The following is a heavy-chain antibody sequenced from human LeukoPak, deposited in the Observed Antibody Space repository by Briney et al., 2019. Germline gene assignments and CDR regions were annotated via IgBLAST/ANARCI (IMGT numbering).Heavy chain of an antibody. J-gene: IGHJ5*02. CDR3: ARSSYYYGSGSYYRGTNWFDP. Sequence: GASVKVSCKASGYTFTSYDINWVRQATGQGLEWMGWMNPNSGNTGYAQKFQGRVTMTRNTSISTAYMELSSLRSGDTAVYYCARSSYYYGSGSYYRGTNWFDPWGQGTLVTVSS. V-gene: IGHV1-8*01. D-gene: IGHD3-10*01. CDR1: GYTFTSYD. CDR2: MNPNSGNT.